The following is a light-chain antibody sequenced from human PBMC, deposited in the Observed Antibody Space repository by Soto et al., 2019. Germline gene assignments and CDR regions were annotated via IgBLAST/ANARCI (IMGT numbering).Light chain of an antibody. V-gene: IGKV1-5*03. J-gene: IGKJ1*01. CDR2: KAY. CDR3: QQYNIYWT. Sequence: EIQMSQSPSTLSASVGDRVTITCLASQSISSWVAWYRQKPGKAPKLLIYKAYSLESGVPSRFSGNGYGTKFTLTISSLQPDDFATNYCQQYNIYWTFGQGTKVEIK. CDR1: QSISSW.